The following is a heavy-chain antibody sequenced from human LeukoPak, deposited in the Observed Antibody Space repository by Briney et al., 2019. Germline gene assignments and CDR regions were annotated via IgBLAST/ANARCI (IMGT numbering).Heavy chain of an antibody. D-gene: IGHD3-9*01. CDR1: GFTFSDYY. V-gene: IGHV3-11*01. CDR3: ARDLTL. J-gene: IGHJ4*02. Sequence: GGTLRLSCAASGFTFSDYYMTWIRQPPGRGLEWVSYINSSGATTYNADSVKGRFTISRDSAKNSLYLQMNSLRAEDTAAYYCARDLTLWGQGTLVTVSS. CDR2: INSSGATT.